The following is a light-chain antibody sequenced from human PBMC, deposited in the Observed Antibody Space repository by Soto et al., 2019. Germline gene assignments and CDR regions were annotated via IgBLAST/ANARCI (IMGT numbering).Light chain of an antibody. CDR1: QSLLHSNGYNY. CDR3: MQPLQSWT. CDR2: LGS. J-gene: IGKJ1*01. V-gene: IGKV2-28*01. Sequence: AMTQSPLSLPVTPGEPASISCRSSQSLLHSNGYNYLDWYLQKPGQSPQLLIYLGSNRASGVPDRFSGSGSGTDFTLKISRVEAEDVGVYYCMQPLQSWTFGQGTKV.